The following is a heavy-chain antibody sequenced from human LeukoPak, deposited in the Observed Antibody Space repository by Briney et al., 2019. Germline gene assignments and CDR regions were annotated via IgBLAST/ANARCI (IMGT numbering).Heavy chain of an antibody. Sequence: GGSLRLSCAASGFTFSTYWMNWVRQAPGKGLEWVADIKPDGSHVSYVDSVKGRFSISRDNAQNSLYLQVSSLIAEDTAIYYCAREGRLLGAFDVWGQGTMVTGSS. V-gene: IGHV3-7*01. CDR1: GFTFSTYW. CDR3: AREGRLLGAFDV. J-gene: IGHJ3*01. CDR2: IKPDGSHV. D-gene: IGHD2-15*01.